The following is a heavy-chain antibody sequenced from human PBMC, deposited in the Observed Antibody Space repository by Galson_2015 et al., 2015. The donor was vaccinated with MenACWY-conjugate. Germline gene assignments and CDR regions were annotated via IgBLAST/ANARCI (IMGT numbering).Heavy chain of an antibody. D-gene: IGHD2-2*01. J-gene: IGHJ4*02. CDR2: INRDGRST. Sequence: SLRLSCADSGSTLTSDWMHWVRQAPGKGLEWVSRINRDGRSTSYADFVKGRFTVSRDSAKKTLYLEITSLRVEDTAVYYCGRPHSTSHYCVDYWGRGTLVTVSS. V-gene: IGHV3-74*01. CDR1: GSTLTSDW. CDR3: GRPHSTSHYCVDY.